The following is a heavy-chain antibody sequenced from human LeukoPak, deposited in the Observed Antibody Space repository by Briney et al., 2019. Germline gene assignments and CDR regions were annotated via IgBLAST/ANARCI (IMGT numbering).Heavy chain of an antibody. V-gene: IGHV4-39*01. CDR3: ARKLGYCSSTSCFSNWFDP. Sequence: SETLSLTCTVSGGSISSNSYYWGWIRQPPGKGLEWIGSIYYSGSTYYNPSLKSRVTISVDTSKNQFSLKLSSVTAADTAVYYCARKLGYCSSTSCFSNWFDPWGQGTLVTVSS. CDR1: GGSISSNSYY. J-gene: IGHJ5*02. D-gene: IGHD2-2*01. CDR2: IYYSGST.